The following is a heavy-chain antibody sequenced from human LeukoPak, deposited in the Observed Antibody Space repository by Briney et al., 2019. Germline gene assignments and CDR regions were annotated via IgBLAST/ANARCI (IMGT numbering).Heavy chain of an antibody. J-gene: IGHJ2*01. V-gene: IGHV3-23*01. D-gene: IGHD7-27*01. CDR2: ITGSSTWT. CDR3: ARELVSLGTGYFDL. Sequence: GGSLRLSCEASGFTFRTYGMTWVRQAPGKGLEWVSGITGSSTWTYYADSVKGRFTISRDNSKNTLHLQMDSLRAEDTAIYYCARELVSLGTGYFDLWGRGTLVTVSS. CDR1: GFTFRTYG.